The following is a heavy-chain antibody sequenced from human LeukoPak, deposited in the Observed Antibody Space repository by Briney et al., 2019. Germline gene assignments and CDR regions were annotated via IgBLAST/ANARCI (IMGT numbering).Heavy chain of an antibody. CDR1: GGSISSYY. Sequence: SETLSLTCTVSGGSISSYYWSWIRQPPGKGLEWIGYIYYSGSTNYNPSLKGRVTISVDTSKNQFSLKLSSVTAADTAVYYCARDRLSGDYYDSSGYKSNWFDPWGRGTLVTVSS. J-gene: IGHJ5*02. V-gene: IGHV4-59*12. CDR3: ARDRLSGDYYDSSGYKSNWFDP. CDR2: IYYSGST. D-gene: IGHD3-22*01.